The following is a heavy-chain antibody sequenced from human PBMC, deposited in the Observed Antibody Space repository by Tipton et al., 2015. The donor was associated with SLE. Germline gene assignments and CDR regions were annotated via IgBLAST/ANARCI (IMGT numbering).Heavy chain of an antibody. CDR2: INHRGST. D-gene: IGHD6-13*01. CDR3: ARDQGIAAFDN. J-gene: IGHJ4*02. CDR1: GGSFSGYY. V-gene: IGHV4-34*01. Sequence: TLSLTCAVYGGSFSGYYWTWIRQPPGKGLEWIGEINHRGSTNYNPSLKSRVTISVDTSKNQFSLKLSSVTAADTAVYYCARDQGIAAFDNWGQGTLVTVSS.